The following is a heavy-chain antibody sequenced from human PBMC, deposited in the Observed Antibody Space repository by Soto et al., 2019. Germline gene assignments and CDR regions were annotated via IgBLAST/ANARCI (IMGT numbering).Heavy chain of an antibody. CDR3: ARGDYYDSSGPFSDAFDT. CDR2: IWFDGSEE. D-gene: IGHD3-22*01. Sequence: GGSLRLSCAASGFSFNSYGIHWVRQAPGKGLEWVAVIWFDGSEEYYADSVKGRFTVSRDNSRNTAFLQVNSLRAEDTAVYYCARGDYYDSSGPFSDAFDTWGEGTLVTVSS. CDR1: GFSFNSYG. V-gene: IGHV3-33*01. J-gene: IGHJ3*02.